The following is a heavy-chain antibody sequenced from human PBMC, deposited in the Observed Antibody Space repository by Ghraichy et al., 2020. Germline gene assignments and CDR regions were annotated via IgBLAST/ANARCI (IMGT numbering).Heavy chain of an antibody. CDR2: INSDGSTT. J-gene: IGHJ4*02. CDR1: GFTFSRYW. CDR3: ARDEDPGEFDY. Sequence: GGSLRLSCAASGFTFSRYWMHWVRQAPGKGLMWVSLINSDGSTTSYADSVKGRFTISRDNAKNTLYLQMSSLRAEDTAVYYCARDEDPGEFDYWGQGTLVTVSS. D-gene: IGHD3-16*01. V-gene: IGHV3-74*01.